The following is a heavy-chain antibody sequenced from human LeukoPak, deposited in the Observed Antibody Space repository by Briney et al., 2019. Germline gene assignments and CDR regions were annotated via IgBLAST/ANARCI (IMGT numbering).Heavy chain of an antibody. CDR2: ISSSSSTI. Sequence: GGSLRLSCAASGFTFSSYSMNWVRQAPGKGLEWVSYISSSSSTIYYADSVKGRFTISRDNAKNSLYLQMNSLRAEDTAVYYCARDPSYGSXSYYKPRYFDYWGQGTLVTV. CDR1: GFTFSSYS. V-gene: IGHV3-48*01. CDR3: ARDPSYGSXSYYKPRYFDY. J-gene: IGHJ4*02. D-gene: IGHD3-10*01.